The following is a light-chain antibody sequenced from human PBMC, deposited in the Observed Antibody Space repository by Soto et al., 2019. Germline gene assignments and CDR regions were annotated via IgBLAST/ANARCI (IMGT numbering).Light chain of an antibody. Sequence: QSALIQPASVSGSPGQSITISCTGTSRDVAGSNYVSWYQHHPHRAPKLLIYEVNYRPSGVSSRFSGSKSGNTASLTISGLQAEDEADYYCSSYTSSNTLEVFGVGTKVTVL. J-gene: IGLJ1*01. CDR3: SSYTSSNTLEV. CDR1: SRDVAGSNY. CDR2: EVN. V-gene: IGLV2-14*01.